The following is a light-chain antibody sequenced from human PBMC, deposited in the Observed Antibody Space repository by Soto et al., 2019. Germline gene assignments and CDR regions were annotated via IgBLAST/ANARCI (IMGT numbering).Light chain of an antibody. Sequence: ELVLTQSPSTLSLSPGESAALSSTASQPVSSNFLAWYQQKPGQAPRLLIYGVSSRASGIPDRFFGSGSGTDFTLTINRLEPEDFAVYYCQQYANSPITFGQGTRLEIK. J-gene: IGKJ5*01. CDR1: QPVSSNF. CDR3: QQYANSPIT. CDR2: GVS. V-gene: IGKV3-20*01.